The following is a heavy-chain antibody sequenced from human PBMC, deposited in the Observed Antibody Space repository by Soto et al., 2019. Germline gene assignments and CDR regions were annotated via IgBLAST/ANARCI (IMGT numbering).Heavy chain of an antibody. Sequence: QVQLVESGGGVVQPGRSLRLSCAASEFTFSSYAMHWVRQAPGKGLEWVAVISYDGSNKYYADSVKGRFTISRDNSKNTLYLQMNSLRTEDTAVYYCARDPLAGSQRGYFDLWGRGTLATVSS. V-gene: IGHV3-30-3*01. CDR3: ARDPLAGSQRGYFDL. J-gene: IGHJ2*01. D-gene: IGHD6-19*01. CDR2: ISYDGSNK. CDR1: EFTFSSYA.